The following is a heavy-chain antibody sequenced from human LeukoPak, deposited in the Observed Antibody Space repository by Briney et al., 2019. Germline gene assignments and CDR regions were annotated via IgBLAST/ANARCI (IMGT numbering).Heavy chain of an antibody. CDR1: GGSISGYY. J-gene: IGHJ3*02. CDR2: IYYSGST. D-gene: IGHD3-22*01. V-gene: IGHV4-59*08. CDR3: ARHFTYYYDSSGYPRDIFDI. Sequence: SETLSLTCSVSGGSISGYYWSWIRQSPGKGLAWIGYIYYSGSTNYNPSLKSRVTMSLDMSENQFSLKLNSVTAADTALYYCARHFTYYYDSSGYPRDIFDIWGQGTMVTVSS.